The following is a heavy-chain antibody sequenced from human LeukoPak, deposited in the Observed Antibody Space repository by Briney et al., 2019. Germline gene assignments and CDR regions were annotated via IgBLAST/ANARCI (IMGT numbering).Heavy chain of an antibody. D-gene: IGHD3-22*01. CDR2: ITGGGSTT. Sequence: LPGGSLRLSCAASGFTFSSYAMSWVRQAPGKGPEWVSAITGGGSTTYYADSVKGRFTISRDNSKKTLYLQVNRVGVEDTAVYYCAKDQSEDSRYYYDSDGSWGAFDIWGRGTVVIVSS. CDR1: GFTFSSYA. V-gene: IGHV3-23*01. J-gene: IGHJ3*02. CDR3: AKDQSEDSRYYYDSDGSWGAFDI.